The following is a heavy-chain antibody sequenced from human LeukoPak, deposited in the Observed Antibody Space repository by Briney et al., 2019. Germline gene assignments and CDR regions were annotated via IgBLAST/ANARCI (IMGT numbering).Heavy chain of an antibody. V-gene: IGHV4-39*01. D-gene: IGHD5-12*01. CDR1: GASISSYY. J-gene: IGHJ4*02. CDR2: IYYSGSA. CDR3: ARARGSGYSGYDYGWFDY. Sequence: PSETLSLTCTVSGASISSYYWGWIRQPPGKGLEWIGSIYYSGSAYYNPSLKSRVTISVDTSKNQFSLQLNSVTPEDTAVYYCARARGSGYSGYDYGWFDYWGQGTLVTVSS.